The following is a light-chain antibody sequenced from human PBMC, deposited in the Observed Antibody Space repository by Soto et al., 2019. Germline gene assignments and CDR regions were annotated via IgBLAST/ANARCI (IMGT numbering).Light chain of an antibody. CDR1: SSNIGAGYD. CDR3: QSYDSSLSAPV. V-gene: IGLV1-40*01. J-gene: IGLJ2*01. Sequence: QSVLTQPPSVSGAPGQRVTISCTGSSSNIGAGYDVHWYQQLPGTAPKLLIYGNSNRPSGVPDRFSGSKSGTSASLAITGLQAEDDPDYYCQSYDSSLSAPVFGGGTKLTVL. CDR2: GNS.